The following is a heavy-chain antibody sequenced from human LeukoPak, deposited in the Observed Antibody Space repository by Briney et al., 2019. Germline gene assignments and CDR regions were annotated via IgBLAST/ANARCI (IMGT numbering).Heavy chain of an antibody. V-gene: IGHV4-59*01. J-gene: IGHJ6*02. D-gene: IGHD6-6*01. CDR1: GGSISSYY. CDR3: ARDDSSSSGGYGMDV. Sequence: XXXTCXVSGGSISSYYWSWIRQPPGKGLEWVGYIYYSGSTNYNPSLKSRVTRSVDTSKNQFSLKLSSVTAADTAVYYCARDDSSSSGGYGMDVWGQGTTVTVSS. CDR2: IYYSGST.